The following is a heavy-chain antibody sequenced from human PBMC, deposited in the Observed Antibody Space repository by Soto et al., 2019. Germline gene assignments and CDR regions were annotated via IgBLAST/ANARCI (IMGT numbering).Heavy chain of an antibody. CDR3: ARSTPLLWLVY. Sequence: AGALRLSCAASGFTFSSYSMNWVRQAPGKGLEWVSSISSSSSYIYYADSVKGRFTMSSDNAKNSLYLQMNKLRTDDTAVYYWARSTPLLWLVYWGQGTLVTVSS. CDR2: ISSSSSYI. J-gene: IGHJ4*02. V-gene: IGHV3-21*01. CDR1: GFTFSSYS. D-gene: IGHD6-19*01.